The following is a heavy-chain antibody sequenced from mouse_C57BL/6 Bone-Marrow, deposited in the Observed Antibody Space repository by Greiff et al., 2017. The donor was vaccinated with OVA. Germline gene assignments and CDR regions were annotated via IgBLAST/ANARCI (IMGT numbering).Heavy chain of an antibody. Sequence: QVQLQQSGAELVKPGASVKMSCKASGYTFTSYWITWVKQRPGQGLEWIGDIYPGSGSTNYNEKFKSKATLTVDTSSSTAYMQLSSLTSEDSAVYYCARRGSNYVAWFAYWGQGTLVTVSA. CDR2: IYPGSGST. D-gene: IGHD2-5*01. CDR3: ARRGSNYVAWFAY. J-gene: IGHJ3*01. V-gene: IGHV1-55*01. CDR1: GYTFTSYW.